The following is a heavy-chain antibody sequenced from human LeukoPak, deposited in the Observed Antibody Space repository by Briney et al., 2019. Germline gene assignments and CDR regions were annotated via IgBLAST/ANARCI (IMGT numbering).Heavy chain of an antibody. Sequence: SETLPLTCTVSGGSISGYYWSWIRQPPGKGLEWIGYIYSSGSTNYNPSLKSRGTISVDTSKNQSPLNLNSVTAADTAVYYCARHRGGRFSESYCDYWGQGTLVTVSS. J-gene: IGHJ4*02. CDR1: GGSISGYY. CDR3: ARHRGGRFSESYCDY. CDR2: IYSSGST. V-gene: IGHV4-59*08. D-gene: IGHD1-26*01.